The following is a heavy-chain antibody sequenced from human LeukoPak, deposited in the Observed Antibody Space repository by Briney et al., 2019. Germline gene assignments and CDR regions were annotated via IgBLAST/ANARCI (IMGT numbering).Heavy chain of an antibody. CDR3: ARVGTIVVVPAAKTLDY. D-gene: IGHD2-2*01. CDR2: ISAYNGNT. Sequence: GASVKVSCKASGYTFTSYGISWVRQAPGQGLEWMGWISAYNGNTNYAQKLQGRVTMTTDTSTSTAYMEPRSLRSDDTAVYYCARVGTIVVVPAAKTLDYWGQGTLVTVSS. J-gene: IGHJ4*02. CDR1: GYTFTSYG. V-gene: IGHV1-18*01.